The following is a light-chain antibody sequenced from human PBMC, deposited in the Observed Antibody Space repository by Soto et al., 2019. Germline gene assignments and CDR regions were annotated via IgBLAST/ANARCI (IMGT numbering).Light chain of an antibody. CDR1: SSDVGYYNY. V-gene: IGLV2-11*01. CDR2: DVN. J-gene: IGLJ2*01. CDR3: SSYAGDYSHVF. Sequence: QSALTQPRSVSGSPGQSVAISCTGTSSDVGYYNYVSWYQQHPGKAPKLIIYDVNKRPSGVPDRFSGSKSGNTASLTISGLQAEDEADYYCSSYAGDYSHVFFGGGTKLTVL.